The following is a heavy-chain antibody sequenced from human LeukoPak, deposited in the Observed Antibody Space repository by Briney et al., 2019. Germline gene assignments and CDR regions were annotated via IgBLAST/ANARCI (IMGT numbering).Heavy chain of an antibody. Sequence: SETLSLTCTVSGGSISSTSYSWGWIRQPPGKGLEWIGSIYYSGSTYYNPSLKSRVTISVDTSKNQFSLKLSSVTAADTAVYYCARSQYSSSSLKYWGQGTLVTVSS. CDR1: GGSISSTSYS. CDR2: IYYSGST. CDR3: ARSQYSSSSLKY. J-gene: IGHJ4*02. V-gene: IGHV4-39*01. D-gene: IGHD6-6*01.